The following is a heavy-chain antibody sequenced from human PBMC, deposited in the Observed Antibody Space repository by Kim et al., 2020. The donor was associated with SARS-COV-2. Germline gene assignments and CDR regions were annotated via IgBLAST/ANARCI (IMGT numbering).Heavy chain of an antibody. Sequence: GGSLRLSCAASGFTFDDFAMHWIRQAPGKGLEWVSVITWDGGTTFYADSVKGRFAMSRDNAKSSLHLQMTSLRREDSGLYFCVKDVRAVAAAASYFDHWGRGTLVTVSS. J-gene: IGHJ4*01. CDR1: GFTFDDFA. CDR2: ITWDGGTT. V-gene: IGHV3-43D*03. CDR3: VKDVRAVAAAASYFDH. D-gene: IGHD6-13*01.